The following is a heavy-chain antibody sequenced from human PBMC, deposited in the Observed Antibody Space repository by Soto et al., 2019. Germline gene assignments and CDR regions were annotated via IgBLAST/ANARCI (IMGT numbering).Heavy chain of an antibody. V-gene: IGHV1-46*03. CDR2: INPSGGST. Sequence: QVQLVQSGAEVKKPGASVKVSCKASGYTFTSYYMHWVRQAPGQGLEWMGIINPSGGSTSYAQKFQGRVTMTRATSTSTGYMELSSLRSEDTAVYYCALGYCSGGSCYVPRAPLDYWGQGTLVTVSS. D-gene: IGHD2-15*01. J-gene: IGHJ4*02. CDR3: ALGYCSGGSCYVPRAPLDY. CDR1: GYTFTSYY.